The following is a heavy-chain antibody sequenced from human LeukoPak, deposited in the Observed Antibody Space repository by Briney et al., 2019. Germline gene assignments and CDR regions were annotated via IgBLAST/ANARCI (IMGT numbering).Heavy chain of an antibody. V-gene: IGHV4-39*01. Sequence: SETLSLTCTVSGASITSDSYHWGWIRQPPGKGLEWLGSVYYNGGTYDNPSLKSRVTISVDTSKRQFFLKLRSVTAADTAIYYCARHDAGNWSDPWGQGTLVTVSS. D-gene: IGHD3-10*01. CDR1: GASITSDSYH. CDR3: ARHDAGNWSDP. CDR2: VYYNGGT. J-gene: IGHJ5*02.